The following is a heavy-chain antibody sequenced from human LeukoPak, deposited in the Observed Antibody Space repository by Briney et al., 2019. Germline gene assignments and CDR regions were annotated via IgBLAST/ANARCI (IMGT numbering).Heavy chain of an antibody. CDR1: GYTFTSYA. D-gene: IGHD3-3*01. CDR2: INTNTGNP. J-gene: IGHJ5*02. Sequence: GASVKVSCKASGYTFTSYAMNWVRQAPGQGLEWMGWINTNTGNPTYAQGFTGRFVFSLDTSVSTAYLQISSLKAEDTALYYCARSSITIFGVVIITSWFDPWGQGTLVTVSS. V-gene: IGHV7-4-1*02. CDR3: ARSSITIFGVVIITSWFDP.